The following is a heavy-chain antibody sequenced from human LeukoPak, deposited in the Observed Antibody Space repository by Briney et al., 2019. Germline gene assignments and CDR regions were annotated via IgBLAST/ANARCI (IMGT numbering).Heavy chain of an antibody. CDR2: INPNSGGT. V-gene: IGHV1-2*02. CDR3: ARVRGFWSGYYTGDYYYYYMDV. CDR1: GYTFTGYY. D-gene: IGHD3-3*01. Sequence: EASVKVSCKASGYTFTGYYMHWVRQAPGQGLEWMGWINPNSGGTNYAQKFQGRVTMTRDTSISTAYMELSGLRSDDTAVYYCARVRGFWSGYYTGDYYYYYMDVWGKGTTVTVSS. J-gene: IGHJ6*03.